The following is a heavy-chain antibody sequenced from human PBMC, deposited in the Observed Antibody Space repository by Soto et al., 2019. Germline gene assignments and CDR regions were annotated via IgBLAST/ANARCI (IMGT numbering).Heavy chain of an antibody. D-gene: IGHD7-27*01. Sequence: GASVKVSCKASGYTFTSYGVSWVRQAPGQGLEWMGWISAYNGNTNYAQKLQGRVTMTTDTSTSTAYMELRSLRSDDTAVSCCATQSDKGLGLDCWGQERLVTVSS. V-gene: IGHV1-18*01. CDR2: ISAYNGNT. J-gene: IGHJ4*01. CDR3: ATQSDKGLGLDC. CDR1: GYTFTSYG.